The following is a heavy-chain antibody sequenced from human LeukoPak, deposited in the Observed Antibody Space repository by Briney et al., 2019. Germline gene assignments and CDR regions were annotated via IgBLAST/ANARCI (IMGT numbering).Heavy chain of an antibody. CDR3: ARDPGALGYGSGSYCDY. D-gene: IGHD3-10*01. J-gene: IGHJ4*02. CDR2: ISAYNGNT. CDR1: GYTFTSYS. V-gene: IGHV1-18*01. Sequence: ASVKVSCKASGYTFTSYSISWVRQAPGQGLEWMGWISAYNGNTNYAQKLQGRVTMTTDTSTSTAYMELRSLRSDDTAVYYCARDPGALGYGSGSYCDYWGQGTLVTVSS.